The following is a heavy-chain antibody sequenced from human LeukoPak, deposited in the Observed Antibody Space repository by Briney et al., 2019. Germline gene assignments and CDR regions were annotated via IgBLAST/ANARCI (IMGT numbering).Heavy chain of an antibody. CDR3: ASEQFDYGDYGTDY. CDR1: GFTFSSYG. J-gene: IGHJ4*02. Sequence: GGSLRLSCAASGFTFSSYGMHWVRQAPGKGLEWVAVIWYDGSNKYYADSVKGRFTISRDNSKNTLYLQMNSLRAEDTAAYYCASEQFDYGDYGTDYWGQGTLVTVSS. V-gene: IGHV3-33*01. D-gene: IGHD4-17*01. CDR2: IWYDGSNK.